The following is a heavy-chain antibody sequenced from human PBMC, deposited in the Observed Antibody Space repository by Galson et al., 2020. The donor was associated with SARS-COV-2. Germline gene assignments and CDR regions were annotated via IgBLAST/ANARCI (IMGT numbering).Heavy chain of an antibody. CDR2: ISGSSSYI. D-gene: IGHD5-12*01. V-gene: IGHV3-21*01. J-gene: IGHJ3*02. Sequence: GESLKISCAASGFTFSNSGMNWLRQAPGKGLEWVSSISGSSSYIYYADSVKGRFTSSRDNARNSLYLQMNSLRAEDTAVYYCARDRELRGYSGYVDGFDIWGQGTMVTVSS. CDR1: GFTFSNSG. CDR3: ARDRELRGYSGYVDGFDI.